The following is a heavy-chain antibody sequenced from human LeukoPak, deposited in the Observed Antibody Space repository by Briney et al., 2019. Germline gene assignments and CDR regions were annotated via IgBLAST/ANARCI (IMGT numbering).Heavy chain of an antibody. Sequence: PGGSLTLSCAASGFRFSRYWMSWVRQAPGKGLEWVASINQGGSMIWYVDSVKGRFTISRDNANNLLFLQMNYMRVEDTAVYYCAKLLRDVTIYDFWGHGDLVTVSS. J-gene: IGHJ4*03. CDR2: INQGGSMI. V-gene: IGHV3-7*01. D-gene: IGHD5-24*01. CDR3: AKLLRDVTIYDF. CDR1: GFRFSRYW.